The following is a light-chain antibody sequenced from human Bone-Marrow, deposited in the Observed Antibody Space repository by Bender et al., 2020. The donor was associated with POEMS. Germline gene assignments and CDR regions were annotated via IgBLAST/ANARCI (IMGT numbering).Light chain of an antibody. Sequence: QSALTQPPSASGSPGQSVTISCSGSRTNIGNNHINWYQHLPGTAPKLLIYGYNNRPSGVPDRFSGSKSGTSASLAITGLQAEDEGDYYCNSYTTTTIVFGTGTQVTVL. CDR1: RTNIGNNH. V-gene: IGLV1-44*01. CDR3: NSYTTTTIV. J-gene: IGLJ1*01. CDR2: GYN.